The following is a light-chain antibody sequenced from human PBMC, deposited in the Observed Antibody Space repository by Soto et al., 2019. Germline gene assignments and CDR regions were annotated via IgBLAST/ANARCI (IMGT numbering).Light chain of an antibody. J-gene: IGLJ2*01. CDR3: SSYTSSSTLMV. Sequence: QSALTQPASVSGSPGQSITISCTGTSSDVGGYNYVSWYQQHPGKAPKLMIYEVSNRPSGVSHRFSGSKSGNTASLTISGLQAEDEADYYCSSYTSSSTLMVFVGGTKLTVL. CDR2: EVS. V-gene: IGLV2-14*01. CDR1: SSDVGGYNY.